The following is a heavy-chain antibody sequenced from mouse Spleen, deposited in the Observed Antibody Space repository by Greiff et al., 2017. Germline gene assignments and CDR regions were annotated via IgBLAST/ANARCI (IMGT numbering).Heavy chain of an antibody. J-gene: IGHJ3*01. CDR1: GYTFTSYW. V-gene: IGHV1-69*02. CDR3: TKDLGLPFAY. Sequence: QVQLQQPGAELVRPGASVKLSCKASGYTFTSYWINWVKQRPGQGLEWIGNIYPSDSYTNYNQKFKDKATLTVDKSSSTAYMQLSSPTSEDSAVYYCTKDLGLPFAYWGQGTLVTVSA. CDR2: IYPSDSYT. D-gene: IGHD2-2*01.